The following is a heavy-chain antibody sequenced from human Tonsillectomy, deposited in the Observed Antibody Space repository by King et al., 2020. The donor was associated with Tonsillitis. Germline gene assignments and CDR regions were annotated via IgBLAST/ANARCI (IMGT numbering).Heavy chain of an antibody. CDR2: ISYDGRNK. J-gene: IGHJ6*02. CDR3: AKGFRWFAFTVYYGMDV. Sequence: VQLVESGGGVVQPGRSLRLSCAAPGFTFSSYGMHWVRQAPGKGLEGVGVISYDGRNKYYAESVKGRFTISRDNSKNTLYLQMKRLRAGDTSVYYCAKGFRWFAFTVYYGMDVWGQGTTVTVSS. D-gene: IGHD3-10*01. V-gene: IGHV3-30*18. CDR1: GFTFSSYG.